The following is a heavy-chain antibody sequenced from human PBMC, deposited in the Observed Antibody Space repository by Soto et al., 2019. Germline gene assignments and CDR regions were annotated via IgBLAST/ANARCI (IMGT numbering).Heavy chain of an antibody. CDR1: GFTFSSFW. J-gene: IGHJ3*01. CDR2: INYYGVET. D-gene: IGHD1-7*01. Sequence: EVYLVESGGALVQPGGSLRLSCAASGFTFSSFWMSWVRQAPGKGPEWVANINYYGVETFYGDPVKGRFTISRDNAKNSLYLQLNSLRVEDTSVYYCARPNWNYGGAGAFDVWGRGTMVTVSS. CDR3: ARPNWNYGGAGAFDV. V-gene: IGHV3-7*01.